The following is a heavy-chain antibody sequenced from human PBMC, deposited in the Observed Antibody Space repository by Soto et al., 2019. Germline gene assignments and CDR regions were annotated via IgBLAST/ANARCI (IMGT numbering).Heavy chain of an antibody. J-gene: IGHJ6*02. V-gene: IGHV4-59*08. Sequence: PETLSRTCSFSGGSISSYYWSWIRQPPGKGLEWSGCIYYSGSTNYNPSLNSRVTISVDTSKDQFSLKLSSVTAADTAVYYCARHRHGWTSWYYYGMDVWGQGTTVTVSS. CDR2: IYYSGST. CDR3: ARHRHGWTSWYYYGMDV. D-gene: IGHD2-15*01. CDR1: GGSISSYY.